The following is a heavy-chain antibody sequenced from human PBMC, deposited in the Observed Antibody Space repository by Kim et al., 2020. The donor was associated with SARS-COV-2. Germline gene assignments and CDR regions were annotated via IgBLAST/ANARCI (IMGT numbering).Heavy chain of an antibody. CDR1: GGSFSGYY. D-gene: IGHD5-12*01. CDR3: ARGQMATIDY. CDR2: INHSGST. V-gene: IGHV4-34*01. J-gene: IGHJ4*02. Sequence: SETLSLTCAVYGGSFSGYYWSWIRQPPGKGLEWIGEINHSGSTNYNPSLKSRVTISVDTSKNQFSLKLSSVTAADTAVYYCARGQMATIDYWGQGTLVTVSS.